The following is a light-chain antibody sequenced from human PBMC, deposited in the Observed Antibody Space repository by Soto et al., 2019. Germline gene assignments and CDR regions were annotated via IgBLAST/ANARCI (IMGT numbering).Light chain of an antibody. Sequence: IQMTQSPSSVSASVGERVTITCRASQGISIWLAWYQQKPGKAPKLLIYAASSLQSGVPSRFSCSVSGTAFTLTISSLPAEDFATYYFHQANSFPLTFGGGTKVEIK. J-gene: IGKJ4*01. CDR1: QGISIW. V-gene: IGKV1-12*01. CDR2: AAS. CDR3: HQANSFPLT.